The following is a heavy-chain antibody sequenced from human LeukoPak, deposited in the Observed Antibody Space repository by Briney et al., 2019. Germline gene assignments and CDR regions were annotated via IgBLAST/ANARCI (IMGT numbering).Heavy chain of an antibody. V-gene: IGHV5-51*01. J-gene: IGHJ6*02. CDR3: ARRSDYYGSGSYYKSHYYYYGMDV. Sequence: GESLKISCKGSGYSFTSYWIGWVRQMPGKGLEWMGIIYPGDSDTRYSPSFQGQVTISADKSISTAYLQWSSLKASDTAMYYCARRSDYYGSGSYYKSHYYYYGMDVWDQGTTVTVSS. D-gene: IGHD3-10*01. CDR1: GYSFTSYW. CDR2: IYPGDSDT.